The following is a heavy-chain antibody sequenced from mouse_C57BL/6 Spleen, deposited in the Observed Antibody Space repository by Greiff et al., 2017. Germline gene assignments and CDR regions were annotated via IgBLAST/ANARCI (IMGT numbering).Heavy chain of an antibody. J-gene: IGHJ1*03. CDR3: ARDDGYYPYWYFDV. CDR2: IDPSDSYT. CDR1: GYTFTSYW. Sequence: QVQLQQSGAELVMPGASVKLSCKASGYTFTSYWMHWVKQRPGQGLEWIGEIDPSDSYTNYNQKFKGKSTLTVDKSSSTAYMQLSSLTSEDSAVYYCARDDGYYPYWYFDVWGTGTTVTVSS. V-gene: IGHV1-69*01. D-gene: IGHD2-3*01.